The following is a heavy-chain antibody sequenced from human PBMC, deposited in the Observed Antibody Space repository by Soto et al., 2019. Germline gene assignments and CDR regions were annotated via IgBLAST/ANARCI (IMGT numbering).Heavy chain of an antibody. CDR3: ARARITMVRGVISAPNYYYYGMDV. Sequence: SETLSLTCTVSGGSISSGGYYWSWIRQHPGKGLEWIGYIYYSGSTYYSPSLKSRVTISVDTSKNQFSLKLSSVTAADTAVYYCARARITMVRGVISAPNYYYYGMDVWGQGTTVTVSS. J-gene: IGHJ6*02. CDR2: IYYSGST. CDR1: GGSISSGGYY. D-gene: IGHD3-10*01. V-gene: IGHV4-31*03.